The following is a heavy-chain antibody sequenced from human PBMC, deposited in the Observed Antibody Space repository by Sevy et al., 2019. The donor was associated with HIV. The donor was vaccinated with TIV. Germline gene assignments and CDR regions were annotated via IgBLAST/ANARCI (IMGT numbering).Heavy chain of an antibody. Sequence: GGSLRLSCAASGFTFSNYFMNWVRQAPGKGLEWVSSISSGSSYIFYADSLKGRFTISRDNAKNSLYLHMNSLRAEDTAVYYCARGDYYGSLYYFDYWGPGTLVTFSS. CDR2: ISSGSSYI. V-gene: IGHV3-21*01. CDR1: GFTFSNYF. J-gene: IGHJ4*02. CDR3: ARGDYYGSLYYFDY. D-gene: IGHD3-10*01.